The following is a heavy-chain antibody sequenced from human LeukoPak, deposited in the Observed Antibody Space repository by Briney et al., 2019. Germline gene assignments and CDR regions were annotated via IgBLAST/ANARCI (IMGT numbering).Heavy chain of an antibody. CDR2: INPSGGST. V-gene: IGHV1-46*01. J-gene: IGHJ3*02. CDR1: GYTFTSQY. CDR3: ASWFGENDALDI. D-gene: IGHD3-10*01. Sequence: ASVKVSCKASGYTFTSQYVHWVRQAPGRGLEWMGIINPSGGSTRYAQKFQGRVTMTRDTSTSTVYMELKRLRSKDTDVYYCASWFGENDALDIWGQGTMVTVS.